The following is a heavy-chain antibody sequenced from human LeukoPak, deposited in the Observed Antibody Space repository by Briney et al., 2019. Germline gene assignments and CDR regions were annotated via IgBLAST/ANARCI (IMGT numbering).Heavy chain of an antibody. V-gene: IGHV4-38-2*01. CDR3: ARGDTAMVVGPFDY. Sequence: PSETLSLTCAVYGGSFSGYYWGWIRQPPGKGLEWIGSIYHSGSTYYNPSLKSRVTISVDTSKNQFSLKLSSVTAADTAVYYCARGDTAMVVGPFDYWGQGTLVTVSS. J-gene: IGHJ4*02. CDR2: IYHSGST. CDR1: GGSFSGYY. D-gene: IGHD5-18*01.